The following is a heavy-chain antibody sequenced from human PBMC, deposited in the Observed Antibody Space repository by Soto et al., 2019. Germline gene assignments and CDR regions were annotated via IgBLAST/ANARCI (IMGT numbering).Heavy chain of an antibody. CDR1: GYTFTNYE. Sequence: QVQLVPSGAEVKKPGASVKVSCKASGYTFTNYEINWVRQATGQGLEGMGWMNPNSGHTRYAQKVEGRVTITRKTYINEADMELSSLSSEDTAVSYCAKRNYNILTGLPYFDRWSQGTLVTVSS. D-gene: IGHD3-9*01. J-gene: IGHJ5*02. V-gene: IGHV1-8*01. CDR2: MNPNSGHT. CDR3: AKRNYNILTGLPYFDR.